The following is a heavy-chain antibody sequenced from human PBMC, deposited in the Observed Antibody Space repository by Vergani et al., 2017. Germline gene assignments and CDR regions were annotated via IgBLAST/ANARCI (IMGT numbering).Heavy chain of an antibody. J-gene: IGHJ4*02. V-gene: IGHV3-23*03. D-gene: IGHD2-2*02. Sequence: EVQLLESGGGLVQPGGSLRLSCAASGFTFSSYAMSWVRQAPGKGLEWVSVIYSGGSSTYYADSVKGRFTISRDNSKNTLYLQMNSLRAEDTAVYYCAKEYCSSTSCYTYYFDYWGQGTLVTVSS. CDR1: GFTFSSYA. CDR2: IYSGGSST. CDR3: AKEYCSSTSCYTYYFDY.